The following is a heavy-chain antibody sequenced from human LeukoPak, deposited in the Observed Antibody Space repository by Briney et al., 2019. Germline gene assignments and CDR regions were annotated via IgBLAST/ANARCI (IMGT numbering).Heavy chain of an antibody. Sequence: SETLSLTCTVSGGSISSSSYYWGWIRQPPGKGLEWIGSIYYSGSTYYNPSLKSRVTISVDTSKNQFSLKLSSVTAADTAVYYCARDSGYYYDSSGYYLFDYWDQGTLVTVSS. D-gene: IGHD3-22*01. J-gene: IGHJ4*02. CDR1: GGSISSSSYY. CDR2: IYYSGST. V-gene: IGHV4-39*07. CDR3: ARDSGYYYDSSGYYLFDY.